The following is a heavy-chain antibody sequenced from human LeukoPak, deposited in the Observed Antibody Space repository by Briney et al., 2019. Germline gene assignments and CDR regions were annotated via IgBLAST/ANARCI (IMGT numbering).Heavy chain of an antibody. CDR1: GGSISSYY. D-gene: IGHD1-26*01. Sequence: PSETLSLTCTVSGGSISSYYWSWIRQPAGKGLEWIGRIYTSGSTNYNPSLKSRVTISVDTSKSQFSLKLSSVTAADTAVYYCAREFYGSYRSYWYFDLWGRGTLVTVSS. CDR2: IYTSGST. V-gene: IGHV4-4*07. CDR3: AREFYGSYRSYWYFDL. J-gene: IGHJ2*01.